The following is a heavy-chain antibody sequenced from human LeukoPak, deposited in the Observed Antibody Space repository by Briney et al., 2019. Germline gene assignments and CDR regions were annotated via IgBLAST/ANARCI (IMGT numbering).Heavy chain of an antibody. CDR1: GFTFSDYY. CDR3: ARAPYSSGWYRYYYYMDV. V-gene: IGHV3-11*04. Sequence: GGSLRLSCAASGFTFSDYYMSWIRQAPGKGLEWVSYISSSGSTIYYADSVMGRFTISRDNAKNSLYLQMNSLRAEDTAVYYCARAPYSSGWYRYYYYMDVWGKGTTVTISS. J-gene: IGHJ6*03. D-gene: IGHD6-13*01. CDR2: ISSSGSTI.